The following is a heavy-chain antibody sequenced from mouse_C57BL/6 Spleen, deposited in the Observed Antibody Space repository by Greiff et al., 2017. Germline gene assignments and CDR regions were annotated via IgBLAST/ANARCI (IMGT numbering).Heavy chain of an antibody. CDR1: GYTFTSYW. Sequence: QVQLQQPGAELVRPGTSVKLSCKASGYTFTSYWMHWVKQRPGQGLEWIGVIDPSDSYTNYNQKFKGKATLTVDTSSSTAYMQLSSLTSEDSAVYYCARSSYSYGTQYYFDYWGQGTTLTVSS. CDR3: ARSSYSYGTQYYFDY. J-gene: IGHJ2*01. CDR2: IDPSDSYT. V-gene: IGHV1-59*01. D-gene: IGHD1-1*01.